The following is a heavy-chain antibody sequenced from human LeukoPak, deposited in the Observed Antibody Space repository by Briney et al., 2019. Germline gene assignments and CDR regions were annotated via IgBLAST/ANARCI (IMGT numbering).Heavy chain of an antibody. CDR2: ISGSGGST. D-gene: IGHD2-2*01. CDR3: AKVHIVVVPAASGNAFDI. Sequence: GGSLRLSCAASGFTFSSYAMSWVRQAPGKGLVWVSAISGSGGSTYYADSVKGRFTISRDNSKNTLYLQMNSLRAEDTAVYYCAKVHIVVVPAASGNAFDIWGQGTMVTVSS. V-gene: IGHV3-23*01. J-gene: IGHJ3*02. CDR1: GFTFSSYA.